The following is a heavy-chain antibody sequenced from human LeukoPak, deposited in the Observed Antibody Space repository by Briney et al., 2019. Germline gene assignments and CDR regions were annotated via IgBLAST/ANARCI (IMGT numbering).Heavy chain of an antibody. Sequence: GGSLRLSCAASGFTFSSYGMHWVRQAPGKGLEWVAVISYDGSNKYYADSVKGRFTISRDNSKNTLYLQMNSLRAEDTAVYYCANSPVMYYYDSSGYYPDYWGQGTLVTVSS. CDR2: ISYDGSNK. V-gene: IGHV3-30*18. D-gene: IGHD3-22*01. CDR1: GFTFSSYG. J-gene: IGHJ4*02. CDR3: ANSPVMYYYDSSGYYPDY.